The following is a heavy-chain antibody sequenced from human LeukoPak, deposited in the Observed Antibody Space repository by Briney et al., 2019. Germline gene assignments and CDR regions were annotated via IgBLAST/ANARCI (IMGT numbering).Heavy chain of an antibody. CDR2: IYYSGST. Sequence: PSETLSLTCTVSGGSISSYYWSWIRQPPGKGLEWIGYIYYSGSTNYNPSLKSRVTISVDTSKNQFSLKLSPVTAADTAVYYCARDAVRGELDYYYGMDVWGQGTTVTVSS. CDR3: ARDAVRGELDYYYGMDV. CDR1: GGSISSYY. D-gene: IGHD3-10*01. V-gene: IGHV4-59*01. J-gene: IGHJ6*02.